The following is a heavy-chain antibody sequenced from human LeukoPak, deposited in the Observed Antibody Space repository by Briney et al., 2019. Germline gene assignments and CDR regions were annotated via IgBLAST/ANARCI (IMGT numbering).Heavy chain of an antibody. V-gene: IGHV1-2*02. CDR3: ARCSTPHWIFDAFDI. Sequence: ASVKVSCKASGYTFTSYGISWVRQAPGQGPEWMGWINPNSGVTNYAQKLQGGVSMTRDTSISPAYMELSGLRSDDTAVYYCARCSTPHWIFDAFDIWGQGTMVTVSS. CDR2: INPNSGVT. J-gene: IGHJ3*02. CDR1: GYTFTSYG. D-gene: IGHD1-1*01.